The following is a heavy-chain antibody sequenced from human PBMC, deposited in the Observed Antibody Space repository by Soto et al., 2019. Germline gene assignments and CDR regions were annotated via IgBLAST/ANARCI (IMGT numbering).Heavy chain of an antibody. CDR1: GGSISSSRSY. CDR3: AIRGLVGHTTFDY. D-gene: IGHD1-26*01. V-gene: IGHV4-39*01. CDR2: IYYRGST. J-gene: IGHJ4*02. Sequence: QLQLQESGPGLVKPSETLSLTCTVSGGSISSSRSYWGWIRQPPGKGLECIGSIYYRGSTYYSPPPQSRVTISEASSMQKSSLQLSAATAANAALYYCAIRGLVGHTTFDYWGQGTLVTVSS.